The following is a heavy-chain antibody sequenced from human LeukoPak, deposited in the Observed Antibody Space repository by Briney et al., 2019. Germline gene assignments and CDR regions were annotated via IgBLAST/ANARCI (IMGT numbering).Heavy chain of an antibody. CDR2: IKQDGSEK. D-gene: IGHD4-17*01. CDR3: ARAHDYGDPVGLYYFDY. CDR1: GFTFSSYW. V-gene: IGHV3-7*01. Sequence: GGSLRLSCAASGFTFSSYWMSWVRQAPGKGLEWVANIKQDGSEKYYVYSVKGRFTVSRDNAKNSLYLQMNSLRAEDTAVYYCARAHDYGDPVGLYYFDYWGQGTLVTVSS. J-gene: IGHJ4*02.